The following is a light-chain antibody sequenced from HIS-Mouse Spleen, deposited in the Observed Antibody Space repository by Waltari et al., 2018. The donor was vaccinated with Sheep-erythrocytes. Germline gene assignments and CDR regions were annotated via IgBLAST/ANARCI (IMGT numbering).Light chain of an antibody. CDR1: SSDVGGYNY. Sequence: QSALTQPRSVSGSPGQSVTISCTGTSSDVGGYNYFSWYQQHTGKAPKLMIYDVSKRPSGVPDRFSGSKSGNTASLTISGLQAEDEADYYCCSYAGSYNHVFATGTKVTVL. CDR2: DVS. CDR3: CSYAGSYNHV. V-gene: IGLV2-11*01. J-gene: IGLJ1*01.